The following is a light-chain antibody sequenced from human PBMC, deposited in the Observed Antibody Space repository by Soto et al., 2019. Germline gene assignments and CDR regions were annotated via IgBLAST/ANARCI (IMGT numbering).Light chain of an antibody. CDR2: ITF. CDR1: QSVNNY. Sequence: DIQMTQSPSSLSASVGDRVTITCRANQSVNNYLNWYQQKPGKAPKDLIYITFSLQSGVPSRFSGSGSGTDFTLTINSLQPEHFATYYCQQSYNSPYTFGQGTKLEIK. V-gene: IGKV1-39*01. J-gene: IGKJ2*01. CDR3: QQSYNSPYT.